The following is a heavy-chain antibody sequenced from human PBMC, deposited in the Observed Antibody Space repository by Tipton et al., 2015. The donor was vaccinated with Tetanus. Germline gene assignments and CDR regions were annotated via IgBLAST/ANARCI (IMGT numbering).Heavy chain of an antibody. J-gene: IGHJ5*02. CDR3: ARGGTLWFGNWFDP. Sequence: TLSLTCTVSGGSVSSGSYYWSWIRQPPGKGLEWIGEINHGGSTNYNPSLKSRVTISVDTSKNQFSLKLSSVTAADTAVYYCARGGTLWFGNWFDPWGQGTLVTVSS. D-gene: IGHD3-10*01. CDR1: GGSVSSGSYY. CDR2: INHGGST. V-gene: IGHV4-39*07.